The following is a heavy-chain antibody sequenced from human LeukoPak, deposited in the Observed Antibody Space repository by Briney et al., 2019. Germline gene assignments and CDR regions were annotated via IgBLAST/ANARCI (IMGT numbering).Heavy chain of an antibody. CDR1: GYTFTSYA. V-gene: IGHV1-3*01. CDR2: INAGNGNT. CDR3: ARAPITMVRGAYEGRSYGMDV. J-gene: IGHJ6*04. Sequence: ASVKVSCKASGYTFTSYAMHWVRQAPGQRLEWMGWINAGNGNTKYSQKFQGRVTITRDTSASTAYMELSSLRSEDAAVYYCARAPITMVRGAYEGRSYGMDVWGKGTTVTVSS. D-gene: IGHD3-10*01.